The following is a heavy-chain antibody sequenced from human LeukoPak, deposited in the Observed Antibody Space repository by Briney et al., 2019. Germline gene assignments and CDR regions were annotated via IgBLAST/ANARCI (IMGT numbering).Heavy chain of an antibody. CDR3: VTDGGPNYYDTFDY. CDR2: ISYDGSNK. V-gene: IGHV3-30-3*01. Sequence: GRSLRLSCAASGFTFSSYAMHWVRQAPGKGLEGVAVISYDGSNKYYADSVKGRFTISRDNSKNTLYLRMNSLRAEDTAVYYCVTDGGPNYYDTFDYWGQGTLVTVSS. CDR1: GFTFSSYA. D-gene: IGHD3-22*01. J-gene: IGHJ4*02.